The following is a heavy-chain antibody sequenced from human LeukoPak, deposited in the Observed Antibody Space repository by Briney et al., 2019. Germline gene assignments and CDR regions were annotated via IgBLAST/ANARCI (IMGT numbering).Heavy chain of an antibody. CDR1: GGSISSSSYY. CDR2: IYYSGST. V-gene: IGHV4-39*02. J-gene: IGHJ4*02. D-gene: IGHD3-22*01. CDR3: ARDAVYYDSSGYSDY. Sequence: SETLSLTCTVSGGSISSSSYYWGWIRQPPGKGLEWIGSIYYSGSTYYNPSLKSRVTISVDTSKNQFSLKLSSVTAADTAVYYCARDAVYYDSSGYSDYWGQGTLVTVSS.